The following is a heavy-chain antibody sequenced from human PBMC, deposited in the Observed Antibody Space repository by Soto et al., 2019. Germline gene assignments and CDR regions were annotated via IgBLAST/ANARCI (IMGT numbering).Heavy chain of an antibody. D-gene: IGHD3-10*01. Sequence: PSETLSLTCPVSGGSISTDYGSWIRQPPGKGLEWIGFIYYSGSSSYNPSLKSRATISIDSSKNQFSLKLSSVSAADTAVYYCARRRSGPTFFDYWGQGTLVTVSS. CDR1: GGSISTDY. J-gene: IGHJ4*02. V-gene: IGHV4-59*08. CDR2: IYYSGSS. CDR3: ARRRSGPTFFDY.